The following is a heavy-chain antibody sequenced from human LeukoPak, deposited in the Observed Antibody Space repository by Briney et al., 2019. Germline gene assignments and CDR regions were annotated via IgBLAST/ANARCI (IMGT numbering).Heavy chain of an antibody. J-gene: IGHJ4*02. D-gene: IGHD1-26*01. CDR2: IYPNNGGT. CDR1: GYTFTGYY. Sequence: ASVKVSCKASGYTFTGYYMHWVRQAPGQELEWMGWIYPNNGGTDYAQNFQGRVTMTRDTSMSTAYMELSSLRSDDTAVYYCARFSGSSNFDYWGQGTLVTVSS. V-gene: IGHV1-2*02. CDR3: ARFSGSSNFDY.